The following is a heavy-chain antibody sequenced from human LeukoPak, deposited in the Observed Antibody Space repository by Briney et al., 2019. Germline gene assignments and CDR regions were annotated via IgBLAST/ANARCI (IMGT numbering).Heavy chain of an antibody. CDR2: IYNSGTT. CDR1: GYSISSGYY. CDR3: ARPNTWITEGFDF. J-gene: IGHJ5*01. D-gene: IGHD3-16*01. Sequence: SETLSLTCDVSGYSISSGYYWGWIRQSPGKGLEWIASIYNSGTTFYNPSLKSRVTLSVDTSKNQVSLKMRSVTAADTAVYYCARPNTWITEGFDFWGQGILVTVSS. V-gene: IGHV4-38-2*01.